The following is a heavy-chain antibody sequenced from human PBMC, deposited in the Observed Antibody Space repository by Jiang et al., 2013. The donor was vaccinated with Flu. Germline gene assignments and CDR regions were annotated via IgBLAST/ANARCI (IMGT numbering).Heavy chain of an antibody. D-gene: IGHD6-19*01. CDR1: GFTFSNYA. Sequence: VQLLESGGGLVQPGGSLRLSCAASGFTFSNYAMSWVRQAPGKGLEWVSAISGSGGSTYYADSVKGRFTISRDNSKNTMYLQMNSLRAEDTAVYYCAKARASSGWYYGYFQHWGQGTRGHRLL. V-gene: IGHV3-23*01. CDR3: AKARASSGWYYGYFQH. J-gene: IGHJ1*01. CDR2: ISGSGGST.